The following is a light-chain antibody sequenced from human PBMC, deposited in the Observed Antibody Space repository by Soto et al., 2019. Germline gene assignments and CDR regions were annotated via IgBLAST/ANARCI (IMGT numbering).Light chain of an antibody. CDR1: QSVSINY. V-gene: IGKV3-20*01. CDR3: QQYGSSPPWT. Sequence: EIVLTQSPGTLSLSPGERATLSCRASQSVSINYLAWYQHKPGQAPRLLIYGASSRATGIPDRFSGSGSGTDFTLTISRLEPEDFALYYCQQYGSSPPWTFGQGTKVEIK. J-gene: IGKJ1*01. CDR2: GAS.